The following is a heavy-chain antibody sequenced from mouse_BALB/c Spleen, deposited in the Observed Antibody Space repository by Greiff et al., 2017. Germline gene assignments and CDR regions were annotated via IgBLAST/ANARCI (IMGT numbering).Heavy chain of an antibody. J-gene: IGHJ2*01. D-gene: IGHD1-1*01. CDR1: GYTFTDYY. CDR2: IYPGSGNT. V-gene: IGHV1-77*01. CDR3: ARSRITTVVGRED. Sequence: QVQLQQSGAELARPGASVKLSCKASGYTFTDYYINWVKQRTGQGLEWIGEIYPGSGNTYYNEKFKGKATLTADKSSSTAYMQLSSLTSEDSAVYFCARSRITTVVGREDWGQGTTLTVSS.